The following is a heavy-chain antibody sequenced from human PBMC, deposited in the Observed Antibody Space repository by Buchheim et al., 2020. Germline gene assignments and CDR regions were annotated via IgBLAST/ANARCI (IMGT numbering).Heavy chain of an antibody. CDR1: GFTFSGSA. V-gene: IGHV3-73*01. CDR3: TGGPAAGNDF. D-gene: IGHD6-13*01. J-gene: IGHJ4*02. Sequence: EVQLVESGGGLVQPGGSLKLSCAASGFTFSGSAIHWVRQASGKGLEWLGRIRNKANNYAKRYAESVKGRFTISRDESKKTAYLQMNSLNTEDTALYYCTGGPAAGNDFWGQGTL. CDR2: IRNKANNYAK.